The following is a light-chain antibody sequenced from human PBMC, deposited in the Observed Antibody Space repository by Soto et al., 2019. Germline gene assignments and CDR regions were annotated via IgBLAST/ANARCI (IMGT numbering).Light chain of an antibody. V-gene: IGLV3-9*01. CDR3: QVWDSSTADMV. J-gene: IGLJ2*01. Sequence: SYELTQPLSVSVALGQTARITCGGNNIGSKNVHWYQQKPGQAPVLVIYRDSNRPSGIPERFSGSNSGNTATLTISRAQAGDEADYYCQVWDSSTADMVFGGGTKLTVL. CDR1: NIGSKN. CDR2: RDS.